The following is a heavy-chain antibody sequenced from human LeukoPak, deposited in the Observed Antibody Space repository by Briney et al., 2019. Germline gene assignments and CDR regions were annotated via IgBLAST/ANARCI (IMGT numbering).Heavy chain of an antibody. D-gene: IGHD6-25*01. CDR2: ISGSGGTT. Sequence: GGSLRLSCAASGFTFSSYSMSWVRQAPGKGLEWVSGISGSGGTTYYADSVKGRFTISRDNSKNTMYLQINSLRAEDTAIYYCAKEEVGIAAAGTTLDYWGPGTLVTVSS. V-gene: IGHV3-23*01. CDR3: AKEEVGIAAAGTTLDY. J-gene: IGHJ4*02. CDR1: GFTFSSYS.